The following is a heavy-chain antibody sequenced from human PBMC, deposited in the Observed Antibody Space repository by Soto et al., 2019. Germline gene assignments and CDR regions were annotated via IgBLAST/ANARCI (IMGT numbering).Heavy chain of an antibody. CDR1: GFTFSSYG. CDR2: IWYDGSNK. V-gene: IGHV3-33*01. CDR3: ARDQSPYLAAPYYYYYGMDV. D-gene: IGHD6-6*01. Sequence: GGSLRLSCAAPGFTFSSYGMHWVRQAPGKGLEWVAVIWYDGSNKYYADSVKGRFTISRDNSKNTLYLQMNSLRAEDTAVYYCARDQSPYLAAPYYYYYGMDVWGQGTTVTVS. J-gene: IGHJ6*02.